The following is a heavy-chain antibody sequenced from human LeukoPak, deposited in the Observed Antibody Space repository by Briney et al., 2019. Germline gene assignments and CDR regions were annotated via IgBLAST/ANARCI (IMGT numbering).Heavy chain of an antibody. D-gene: IGHD3-10*01. J-gene: IGHJ6*04. CDR3: ARDVMVRGDYYYGMDV. CDR2: IYYSGST. Sequence: PSETLSLTCTVTRGSISRSDDYWSRIRQPPGKGLEWIGYIYYSGSTYYNPSLKSRVTISVDTSKNQFSLKLNSVTAADTAVYYCARDVMVRGDYYYGMDVWGKGTTVTVSS. V-gene: IGHV4-30-4*01. CDR1: RGSISRSDDY.